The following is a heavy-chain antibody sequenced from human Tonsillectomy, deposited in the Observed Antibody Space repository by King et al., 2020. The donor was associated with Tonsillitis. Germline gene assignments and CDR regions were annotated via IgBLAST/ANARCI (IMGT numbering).Heavy chain of an antibody. Sequence: QLQESGPGLVKPSETLSLTCTVSGGSISSYYWSWIRQPPGKGLEWMGYIYYSGSTNYNPSLKSRVTISVDTSKNQFSLKLSSVTAADTAVYYCARMVYNRFDWLHWDYYGMDVWGQGTTVTVSS. CDR1: GGSISSYY. J-gene: IGHJ6*02. V-gene: IGHV4-59*01. D-gene: IGHD3-9*01. CDR3: ARMVYNRFDWLHWDYYGMDV. CDR2: IYYSGST.